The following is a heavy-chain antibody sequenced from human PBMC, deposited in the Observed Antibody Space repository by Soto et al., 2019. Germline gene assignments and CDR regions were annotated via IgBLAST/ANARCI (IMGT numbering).Heavy chain of an antibody. D-gene: IGHD2-2*01. CDR1: GFTFKNDP. V-gene: IGHV3-23*01. CDR3: GSCYDDTNYDY. J-gene: IGHJ4*02. Sequence: GSLRLSCAGSGFTFKNDPMNWVRQAPGKGLEWVSAIGAGGYTTYYADFVKGRFTISRDNSEGTVYLHMSNLRAEDTALYCCGSCYDDTNYDYRGQGALVTVSS. CDR2: IGAGGYTT.